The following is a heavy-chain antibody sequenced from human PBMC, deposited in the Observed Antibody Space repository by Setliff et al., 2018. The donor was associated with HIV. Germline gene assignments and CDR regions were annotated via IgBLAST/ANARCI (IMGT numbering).Heavy chain of an antibody. V-gene: IGHV5-10-1*01. J-gene: IGHJ6*03. D-gene: IGHD2-15*01. CDR1: GYSFTSYW. CDR2: IDPSDSYT. Sequence: LKISCKGSGYSFTSYWISWVRQMPGKGLEWMGRIDPSDSYTNYSPSFQGHVTISADKSISTAYLQWSSLKASDTAMYYCATTRGYCSGGSCYSPPHMDVWGKGTKVTVSS. CDR3: ATTRGYCSGGSCYSPPHMDV.